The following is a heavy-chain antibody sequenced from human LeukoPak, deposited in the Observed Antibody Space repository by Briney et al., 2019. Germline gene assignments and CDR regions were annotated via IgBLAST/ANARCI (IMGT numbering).Heavy chain of an antibody. V-gene: IGHV3-23*01. D-gene: IGHD4-23*01. CDR2: ISGSGGST. Sequence: GGSLRLSCAASGLTFCSFAMSCVRQAPGEGLEWVSAISGSGGSTYYADSVKGRFTISRDSSKNTLYLQMNSLRAEDTAVYYCAKDPSYLTTVVTQEAFDYWGQGTLVTVSS. CDR1: GLTFCSFA. J-gene: IGHJ4*02. CDR3: AKDPSYLTTVVTQEAFDY.